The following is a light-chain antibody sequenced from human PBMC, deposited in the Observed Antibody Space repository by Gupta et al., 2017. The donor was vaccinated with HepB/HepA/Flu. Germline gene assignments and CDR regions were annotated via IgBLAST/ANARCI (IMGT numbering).Light chain of an antibody. CDR1: QSINNY. V-gene: IGKV1-39*01. CDR2: VTS. CDR3: QQTYSSLST. Sequence: THMPQSPSSLSASVGDRVTITCRANQSINNYLNWYQQKPGKAPKLLIYVTSSLKSGVPSRFSGSGSETDFTLTISSLQPEDFATYYCQQTYSSLSTFGQGTKVEIK. J-gene: IGKJ1*01.